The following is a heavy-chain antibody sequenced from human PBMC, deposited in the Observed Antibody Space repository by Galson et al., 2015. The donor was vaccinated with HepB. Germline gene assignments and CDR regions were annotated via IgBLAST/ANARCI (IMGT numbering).Heavy chain of an antibody. CDR3: ARDPGYCSGGSCYSSYYYGMDV. Sequence: SLRLYCAASGFTFSSYAMHGVRQAPGKGLEWVAVISYDGSNKYYADSVEGRFTISRDNSKNTLYLQTNSLRAEDTAVYYCARDPGYCSGGSCYSSYYYGMDVWGQGTTVTVTS. J-gene: IGHJ6*02. V-gene: IGHV3-30-3*01. D-gene: IGHD2-15*01. CDR2: ISYDGSNK. CDR1: GFTFSSYA.